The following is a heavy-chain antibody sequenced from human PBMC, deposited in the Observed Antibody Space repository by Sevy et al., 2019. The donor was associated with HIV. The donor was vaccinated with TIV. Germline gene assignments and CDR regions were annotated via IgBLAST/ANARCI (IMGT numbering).Heavy chain of an antibody. CDR2: INHSGST. Sequence: SETLSLTCAVYGGSFSGYYWSWIRQPPGKGLEWIGEINHSGSTNYNPSLNSRVTISVDTSKNQFSLKLSSVTAADTAVYYCARGLRITIFGGYYMDVWGKGTTVTVSS. V-gene: IGHV4-34*01. J-gene: IGHJ6*03. D-gene: IGHD3-3*01. CDR3: ARGLRITIFGGYYMDV. CDR1: GGSFSGYY.